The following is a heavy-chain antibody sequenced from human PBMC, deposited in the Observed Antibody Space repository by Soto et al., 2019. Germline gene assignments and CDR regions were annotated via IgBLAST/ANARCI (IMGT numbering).Heavy chain of an antibody. CDR3: ARDGDAFDI. CDR2: IIPIFGTA. J-gene: IGHJ3*02. V-gene: IGHV1-69*13. Sequence: SVTLSCKGSGGTISSYPSSWVRQAPGQGLEWMGGIIPIFGTANYAQKFQGRVTITADESTSTAYMELSSLRSEDTAVYYCARDGDAFDIWGQGTMVTVSS. CDR1: GGTISSYP.